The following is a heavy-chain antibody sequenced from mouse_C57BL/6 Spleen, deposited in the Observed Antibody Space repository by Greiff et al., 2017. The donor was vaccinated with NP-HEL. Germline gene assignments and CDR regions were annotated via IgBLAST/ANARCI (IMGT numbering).Heavy chain of an antibody. CDR2: ISYDGSN. CDR1: GYSITSGYY. D-gene: IGHD1-1*01. V-gene: IGHV3-6*01. J-gene: IGHJ4*01. Sequence: DVQLQESGPGLVKPSQSLSLTCSVTGYSITSGYYWNWIRQFPGNKLEWMGYISYDGSNNYNPSLKNRISITRDTSKNQFFLKLNSVTTEDTATYYCARETTVVARDAMDYWGQGTSVTVSS. CDR3: ARETTVVARDAMDY.